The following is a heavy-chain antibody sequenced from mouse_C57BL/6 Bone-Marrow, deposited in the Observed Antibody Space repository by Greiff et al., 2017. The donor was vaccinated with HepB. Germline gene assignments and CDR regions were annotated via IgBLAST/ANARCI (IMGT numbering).Heavy chain of an antibody. CDR2: ISSGSSTI. CDR3: ARTGGAY. CDR1: GFTFSDYG. Sequence: EVQRVESGGGLVKPGGSLKLSCAASGFTFSDYGMHWVRQAPEKGLEWVAYISSGSSTIYYADTVKGRFTISRDNAKNTLFLQMTSLRSEDTAMYYCARTGGAYWGQGTLVTVSA. V-gene: IGHV5-17*01. J-gene: IGHJ3*01.